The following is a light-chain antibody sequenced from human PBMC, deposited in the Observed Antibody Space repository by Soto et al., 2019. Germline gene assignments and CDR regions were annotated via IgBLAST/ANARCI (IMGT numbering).Light chain of an antibody. CDR2: GAS. J-gene: IGKJ3*01. V-gene: IGKV1-9*01. Sequence: PLNQSPSSLSASVGDRVTITCRASQDISRYLAWNEQRAGKAPKPLINGASALQGGVPARFSGSGSGTEFTLTISSLQPEDFATYHCQQLQRTPFTFGAGTTVDV. CDR3: QQLQRTPFT. CDR1: QDISRY.